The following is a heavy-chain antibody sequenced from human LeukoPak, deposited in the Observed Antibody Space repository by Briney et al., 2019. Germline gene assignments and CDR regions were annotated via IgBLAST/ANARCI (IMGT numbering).Heavy chain of an antibody. CDR2: IRGSGGGT. CDR1: GFTLSNYG. CDR3: AKRGVVIRVILVGFHKEAYYFDS. Sequence: GGSLRLSCAVSGFTLSNYGMSWVRQAPGKGLEWVAGIRGSGGGTNYADSVKGRFTISRDNPKNTLYLQMNSLRAEDTAVYFCAKRGVVIRVILVGFHKEAYYFDSWGQGALVTVSS. V-gene: IGHV3-23*01. D-gene: IGHD3-22*01. J-gene: IGHJ4*02.